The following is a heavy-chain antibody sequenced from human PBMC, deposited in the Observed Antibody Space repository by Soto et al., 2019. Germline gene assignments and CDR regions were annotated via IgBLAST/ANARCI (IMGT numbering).Heavy chain of an antibody. CDR2: IKSKTDGGTT. Sequence: GGSLRLSCAASGFTFSNAWINWVRQAPGKGLEWVGRIKSKTDGGTTGYAEPVKGRFAISRDDSNNMVYLQMNSLKIEDTAVYYCTTDSYSSIIIVRFDYWGHGTLVTVSS. D-gene: IGHD2-2*01. CDR1: GFTFSNAW. J-gene: IGHJ4*01. CDR3: TTDSYSSIIIVRFDY. V-gene: IGHV3-15*07.